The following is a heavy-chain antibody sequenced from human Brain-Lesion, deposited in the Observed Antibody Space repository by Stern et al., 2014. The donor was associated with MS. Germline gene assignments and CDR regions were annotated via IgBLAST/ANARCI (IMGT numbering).Heavy chain of an antibody. D-gene: IGHD3-22*01. Sequence: DQLVESGPGLVKPSQTLSLTCNVSGDSISSGDNYWSWIRQSPGKGLAWIGYIYYIGSTFYNPSLKSRVTISVDTSQNQFSLRLSSVTAADTAVYYCARGESSRYYYYFDYWGQGTLVTVSS. CDR3: ARGESSRYYYYFDY. V-gene: IGHV4-30-4*01. CDR2: IYYIGST. CDR1: GDSISSGDNY. J-gene: IGHJ4*02.